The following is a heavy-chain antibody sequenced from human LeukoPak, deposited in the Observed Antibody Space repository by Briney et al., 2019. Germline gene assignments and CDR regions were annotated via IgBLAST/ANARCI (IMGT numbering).Heavy chain of an antibody. D-gene: IGHD6-13*01. J-gene: IGHJ4*02. CDR3: ARDPRYTSSSIDY. CDR2: IWFDGSNK. CDR1: GFTFSNYG. V-gene: IGHV3-33*01. Sequence: GGSLRLSCVASGFTFSNYGMHWVRQAPGKGLEWVAFIWFDGSNKDYADSVKGRFTISRDESKNTMYLQMNSLRVEDTAVYYCARDPRYTSSSIDYWGQGTLVTVSS.